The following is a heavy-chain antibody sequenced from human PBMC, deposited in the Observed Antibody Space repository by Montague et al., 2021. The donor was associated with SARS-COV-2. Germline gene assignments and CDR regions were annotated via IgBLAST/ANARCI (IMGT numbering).Heavy chain of an antibody. D-gene: IGHD6-13*01. J-gene: IGHJ6*02. Sequence: SVKVSCKASGYTFTGYYMHWLRQAPGQGLEWMGWINPNSGGTNYAQKFQGWVTMTRDTSISTAYMELSRLRSDDTAVYYCARLAAAEGQNYYYYGMDVWGQGTTVTVSS. CDR1: GYTFTGYY. V-gene: IGHV1-2*04. CDR3: ARLAAAEGQNYYYYGMDV. CDR2: INPNSGGT.